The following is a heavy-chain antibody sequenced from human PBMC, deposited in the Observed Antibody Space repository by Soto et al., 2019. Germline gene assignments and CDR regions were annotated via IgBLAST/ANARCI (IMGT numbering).Heavy chain of an antibody. CDR2: IVVGSGNT. CDR1: GFTFTSSA. V-gene: IGHV1-58*02. J-gene: IGHJ6*02. Sequence: SVKVSCKASGFTFTSSAMQWVRQARGQRLEWIGWIVVGSGNTNYAQKFQERVTITRDMSTSTAYMELSSLRSEDTAVYYCAATPSYDFWSGYYYYYGMDVWGQGTTVTVSS. D-gene: IGHD3-3*01. CDR3: AATPSYDFWSGYYYYYGMDV.